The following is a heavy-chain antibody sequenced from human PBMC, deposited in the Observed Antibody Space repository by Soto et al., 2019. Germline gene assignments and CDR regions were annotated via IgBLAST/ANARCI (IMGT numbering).Heavy chain of an antibody. Sequence: GESLKISCKGSEYTFTHYWIGWVRQVPGKGLEWMGNIYPFDSDTRYSPPFQGQVTISADKSINTAYLQWSSSRASDTAIYYCARLSTSPSKDLSYSYFSIDVWGLGTTVTVSS. CDR3: ARLSTSPSKDLSYSYFSIDV. V-gene: IGHV5-51*01. CDR2: IYPFDSDT. J-gene: IGHJ6*02. CDR1: EYTFTHYW. D-gene: IGHD2-15*01.